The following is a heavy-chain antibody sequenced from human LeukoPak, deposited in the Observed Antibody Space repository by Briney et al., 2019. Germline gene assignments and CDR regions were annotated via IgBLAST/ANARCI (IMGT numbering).Heavy chain of an antibody. CDR2: IRYDGSNK. J-gene: IGHJ4*02. D-gene: IGHD3-16*02. CDR3: ASMITFGGVIDNFDY. V-gene: IGHV3-30*02. CDR1: GFTFSSYG. Sequence: GGSLRLSCAASGFTFSSYGVHWVRQAPGKGLEWVAFIRYDGSNKYYADSVKGRFTISRDNSKNTLYLQMNSLRAEDTAVYYCASMITFGGVIDNFDYWGQGTLVTVSS.